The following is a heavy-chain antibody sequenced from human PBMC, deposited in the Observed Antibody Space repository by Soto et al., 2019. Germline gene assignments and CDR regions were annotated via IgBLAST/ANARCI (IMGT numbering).Heavy chain of an antibody. J-gene: IGHJ5*02. D-gene: IGHD2-21*02. CDR1: GGSISSSNW. Sequence: QVQLQESGPGLVKPSGTLSLTCAVSGGSISSSNWWRWVRQPPGKGLEWIGEIYHSGSTNYNPSLKSRVTISVDKSKNQFSLKLSSVTAADTAVYYCAREHIVVVTATANWFDPWGQGTLVTVSS. CDR2: IYHSGST. V-gene: IGHV4-4*02. CDR3: AREHIVVVTATANWFDP.